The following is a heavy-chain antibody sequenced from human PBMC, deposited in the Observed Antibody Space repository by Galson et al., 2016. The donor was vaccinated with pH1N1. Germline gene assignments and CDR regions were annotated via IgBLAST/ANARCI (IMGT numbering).Heavy chain of an antibody. CDR3: ARHDYWNSLDY. V-gene: IGHV4-38-2*01. CDR1: GFHITNTNW. CDR2: VYHSGTA. Sequence: LSLTCGVSGFHITNTNWWGWIRQPPGKGLEWIGSVYHSGTAYYNPSLKSRVTISVDTSKNQFSVKLRSVTAADTAVYYCARHDYWNSLDYWSQGIHVTV. D-gene: IGHD1-7*01. J-gene: IGHJ4*02.